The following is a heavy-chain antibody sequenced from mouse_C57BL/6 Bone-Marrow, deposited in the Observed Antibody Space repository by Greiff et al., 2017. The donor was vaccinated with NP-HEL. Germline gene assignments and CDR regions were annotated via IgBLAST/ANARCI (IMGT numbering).Heavy chain of an antibody. CDR1: GFTFSDYG. Sequence: EVKLVESGGGLVKPGGSLKLSCAASGFTFSDYGMHWVRQAPEKGLEWVAYISSGSSTIYYADTVKGRFTISRDNAKNTLFLQMTSLRSEDTAMYYCARDYYGSSDNAMDYWGQGTSVTVSS. D-gene: IGHD1-1*01. CDR3: ARDYYGSSDNAMDY. V-gene: IGHV5-17*01. J-gene: IGHJ4*01. CDR2: ISSGSSTI.